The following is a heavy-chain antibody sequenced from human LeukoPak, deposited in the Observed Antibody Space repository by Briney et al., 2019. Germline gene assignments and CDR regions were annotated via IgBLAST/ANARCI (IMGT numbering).Heavy chain of an antibody. D-gene: IGHD7-27*01. CDR1: GYTFTSYG. J-gene: IGHJ4*02. CDR3: DRDRLGRESGY. V-gene: IGHV1-69*05. Sequence: ASVKVSCKASGYTFTSYGISWVRQAPGQGLEWMGGIIPIFGTANYAQKFQGRVTITTDESTSTAYMELSSLRSDDTAVYYCDRDRLGRESGYWGQGTLVTVAS. CDR2: IIPIFGTA.